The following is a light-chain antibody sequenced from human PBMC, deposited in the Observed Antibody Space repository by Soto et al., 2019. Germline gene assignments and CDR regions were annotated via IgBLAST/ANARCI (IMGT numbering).Light chain of an antibody. Sequence: DIQMTQSPSTLSASVVDRVTITFRASQSISSWLAWYQQKPGKAPKLLIYDASSLESGVPSRFSGSGSGTEFTLTISSLQPDDFATYYCQQYNSYPSFGPGTKVDIK. V-gene: IGKV1-5*01. CDR2: DAS. J-gene: IGKJ3*01. CDR1: QSISSW. CDR3: QQYNSYPS.